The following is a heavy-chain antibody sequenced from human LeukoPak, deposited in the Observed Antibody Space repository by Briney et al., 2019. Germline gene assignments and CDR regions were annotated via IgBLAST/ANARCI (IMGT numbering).Heavy chain of an antibody. CDR2: ISSSSSYI. Sequence: GGSLRLSCAASGFTFSSYSMNWVRQAPGKGLEWVSSISSSSSYIYYADSVKGRFTISRDNAKNSLYLQMNSLRAEDTAMYYCARAKYCSGGNCYSADYWGQGTLVTVSS. CDR1: GFTFSSYS. J-gene: IGHJ4*02. CDR3: ARAKYCSGGNCYSADY. V-gene: IGHV3-21*01. D-gene: IGHD2-15*01.